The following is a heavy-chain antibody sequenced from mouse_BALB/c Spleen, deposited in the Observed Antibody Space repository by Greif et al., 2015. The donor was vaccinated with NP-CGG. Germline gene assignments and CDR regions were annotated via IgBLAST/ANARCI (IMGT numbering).Heavy chain of an antibody. J-gene: IGHJ4*01. CDR3: ARGGGLRPLYAMDY. CDR2: ISSGGST. D-gene: IGHD2-4*01. Sequence: EVNLVESGGGLVKPGGSLKLSCAASGFTFSSYAMSWVRQTPEKRLEWVASISSGGSTYYPDSVKGRFTVSRDNARNILYLQMSSLRSEDTAMYYCARGGGLRPLYAMDYWGQGTSVTASS. V-gene: IGHV5-6-5*01. CDR1: GFTFSSYA.